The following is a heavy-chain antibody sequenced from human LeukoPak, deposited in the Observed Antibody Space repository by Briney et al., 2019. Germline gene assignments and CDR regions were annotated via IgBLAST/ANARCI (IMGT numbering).Heavy chain of an antibody. CDR3: ARLVGLRYFDWRGAKNWFDP. Sequence: PSETLSLTCTVSGGSISSSSYYWGWIRQPPGKGLEWIGSIYYSGSTYYNPSLKSRVTISVDTSKNQFSLKLSSVTAADTAVYYCARLVGLRYFDWRGAKNWFDPWGQGTLVTVSS. CDR2: IYYSGST. J-gene: IGHJ5*02. CDR1: GGSISSSSYY. D-gene: IGHD3-9*01. V-gene: IGHV4-39*01.